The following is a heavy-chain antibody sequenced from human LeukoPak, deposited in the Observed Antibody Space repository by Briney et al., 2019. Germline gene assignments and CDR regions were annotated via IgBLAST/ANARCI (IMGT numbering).Heavy chain of an antibody. J-gene: IGHJ4*02. D-gene: IGHD6-19*01. V-gene: IGHV3-30*04. CDR1: GFTFSSYA. CDR2: ISYDGSNK. Sequence: TGGSLRLSCAASGFTFSSYAMHWVRQAPGKGLEWVTVISYDGSNKYYADSVKGRFTISRDNSKNTLYLQMNSLRAEDTAVYYCARGKQWLDSYFDYWGQGTLVTVSS. CDR3: ARGKQWLDSYFDY.